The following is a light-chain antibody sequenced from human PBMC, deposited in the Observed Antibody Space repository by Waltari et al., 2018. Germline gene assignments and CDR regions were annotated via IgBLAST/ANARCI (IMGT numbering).Light chain of an antibody. CDR1: HNINTH. J-gene: IGKJ4*01. CDR3: QAGSTWPPALT. Sequence: EIVLTQSPVIVSLSPGDSAPLSCRASHNINTHLAWYQLKPGQAPRLLIYDASNRARGVPARISGSGSGTDFALTIGSLEPEDSAVYYCQAGSTWPPALTFGGGSKVEIK. CDR2: DAS. V-gene: IGKV3-11*01.